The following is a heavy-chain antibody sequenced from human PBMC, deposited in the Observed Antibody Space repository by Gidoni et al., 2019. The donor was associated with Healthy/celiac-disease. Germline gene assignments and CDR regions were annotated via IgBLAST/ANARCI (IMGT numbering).Heavy chain of an antibody. V-gene: IGHV3-23*04. CDR1: GLTFSSDA. CDR3: AKRDSGETNRYYYYGMDV. D-gene: IGHD2-21*01. Sequence: EGKRVESGGGWVQPGGSLRISCEASGLTFSSDALSWVRQAPGKGLEWVSAISVSRGSTYYADSVKGRFTISRDNSKNTLYLQMNSLRAEDTAVYYCAKRDSGETNRYYYYGMDVWGQGTTVTVSS. J-gene: IGHJ6*02. CDR2: ISVSRGST.